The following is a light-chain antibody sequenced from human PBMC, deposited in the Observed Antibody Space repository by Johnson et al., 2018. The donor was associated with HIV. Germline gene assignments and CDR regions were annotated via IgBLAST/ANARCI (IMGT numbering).Light chain of an antibody. V-gene: IGLV1-51*02. Sequence: QLVLTQPPSVSAAPGQKVTISCSGSSSNIGNNYVSWYQQLPGTAPKLLIYENNKRPSGIPERFSGSKSGTSATLSITGLPTGDEADYYGGIWQTSLSTGGVFGAGTKVTVL. CDR2: ENN. CDR3: GIWQTSLSTGGV. J-gene: IGLJ1*01. CDR1: SSNIGNNY.